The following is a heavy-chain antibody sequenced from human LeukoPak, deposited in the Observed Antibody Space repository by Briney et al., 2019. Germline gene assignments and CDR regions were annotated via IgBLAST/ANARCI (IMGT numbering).Heavy chain of an antibody. D-gene: IGHD1-26*01. V-gene: IGHV3-53*01. CDR2: IYSGGST. CDR3: AKDGGIVGTLDAFDI. Sequence: GGSLRLSCAASGFTVSSNYMSWVRQAPGKGLEWVSVIYSGGSTYYADSVKGRFTISRDNSKNTLYLQMNSLRVEDTAVYYCAKDGGIVGTLDAFDIWGQGTMVTVSS. CDR1: GFTVSSNY. J-gene: IGHJ3*02.